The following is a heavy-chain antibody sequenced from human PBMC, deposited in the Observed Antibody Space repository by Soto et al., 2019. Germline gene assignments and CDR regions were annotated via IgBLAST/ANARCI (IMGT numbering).Heavy chain of an antibody. Sequence: GGSLRLSCAATGFTFSSYGMHWVRQAPGKGLECVAVISYDGSNKYYADSVKGRFTISRDNSKNTLYLQMNSLRAEDTAVYYCAGFTVNAFDIWGQGTMVTVSS. D-gene: IGHD4-17*01. V-gene: IGHV3-30*03. CDR3: AGFTVNAFDI. CDR1: GFTFSSYG. J-gene: IGHJ3*02. CDR2: ISYDGSNK.